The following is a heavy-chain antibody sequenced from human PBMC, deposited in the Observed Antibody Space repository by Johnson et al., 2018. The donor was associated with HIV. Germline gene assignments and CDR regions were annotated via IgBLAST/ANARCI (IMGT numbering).Heavy chain of an antibody. D-gene: IGHD3-10*01. CDR1: GLTFSSYA. CDR2: ISYDGSNK. V-gene: IGHV3-30*04. CDR3: AREHVGAFDI. J-gene: IGHJ3*02. Sequence: QVKLVESGGGVVQPGRSLRLSCAASGLTFSSYAMHWVRQAPGKGLEWVAVISYDGSNKYYADSVKGRFTISRDNSKNTLSLKMNSLGADDTAVYYCAREHVGAFDIWGQGTMVTVSS.